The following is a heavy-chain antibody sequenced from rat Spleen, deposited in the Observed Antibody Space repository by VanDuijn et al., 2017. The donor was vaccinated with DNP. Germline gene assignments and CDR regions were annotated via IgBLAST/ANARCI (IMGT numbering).Heavy chain of an antibody. D-gene: IGHD1-10*01. J-gene: IGHJ2*01. CDR1: GFIFSDYY. CDR2: ISYEGSST. CDR3: ARSEQLGDY. V-gene: IGHV5-22*01. Sequence: EVQLVESGGGLVQPGRSLKLSCVASGFIFSDYYMAWVRQAPKQGLEWVASISYEGSSTYYGDSVKGRFTISRDNAKSTLYLQMNSLRSEDTATYYCARSEQLGDYWGQGVMVTVSS.